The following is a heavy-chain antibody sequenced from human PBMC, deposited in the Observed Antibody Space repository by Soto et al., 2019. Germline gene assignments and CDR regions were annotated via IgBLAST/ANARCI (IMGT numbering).Heavy chain of an antibody. V-gene: IGHV1-69*01. CDR3: ASPSVGAAAGTSGVWFDP. Sequence: QVQLVQSGAEVKKPGSSVKVSCKASGGTFSSYAISWVRQAPGQGLEWMGGIIPIFGTANYAQKFQGRVTITADESTSTAYIELSSLRSEDTAVYYCASPSVGAAAGTSGVWFDPWGQGTLVTVSS. D-gene: IGHD6-13*01. CDR2: IIPIFGTA. CDR1: GGTFSSYA. J-gene: IGHJ5*02.